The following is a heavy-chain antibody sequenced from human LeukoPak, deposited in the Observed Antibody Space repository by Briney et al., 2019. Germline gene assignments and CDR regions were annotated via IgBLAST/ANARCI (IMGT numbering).Heavy chain of an antibody. Sequence: SETLSLTCTVSGGSISSYYWSWIRQPPGKGLEWIGYIYYSGSTNYNPSLKGRVTISVDTSKNQFSLKLSSVTAADTAVYYCARGKVTASGGWFDPWGQGTLVTVSS. D-gene: IGHD2-8*02. CDR1: GGSISSYY. V-gene: IGHV4-59*01. CDR3: ARGKVTASGGWFDP. J-gene: IGHJ5*02. CDR2: IYYSGST.